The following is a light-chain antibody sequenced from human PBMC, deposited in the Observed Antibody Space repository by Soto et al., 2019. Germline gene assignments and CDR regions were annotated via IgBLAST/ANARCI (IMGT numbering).Light chain of an antibody. V-gene: IGLV2-14*01. CDR2: EVS. CDR1: NSDVGGYNY. Sequence: QSALTQPASVSGSPGQSITISCTGTNSDVGGYNYVSWYQQHPDKAPKLMIYEVSNRPSGVSNRFSGSKSGNTASLTISGLQAEDEADYYCSSYTTISNYVFGTGTKVTVL. J-gene: IGLJ1*01. CDR3: SSYTTISNYV.